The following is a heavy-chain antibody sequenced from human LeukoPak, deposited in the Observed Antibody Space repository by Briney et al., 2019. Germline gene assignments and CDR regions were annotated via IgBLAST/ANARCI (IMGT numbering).Heavy chain of an antibody. V-gene: IGHV4-61*02. CDR2: ISSSGST. CDR3: ARAYSSSVGFYYYYYMDV. Sequence: SQTLSLTCTVSGSSISSGSYYWSWIRQPAGEGLEWIGRISSSGSTNYNPSLKSRVTISVDTSKSQFSLKLSSVTAADTAVYYCARAYSSSVGFYYYYYMDVWGKGTTATVSS. J-gene: IGHJ6*03. CDR1: GSSISSGSYY. D-gene: IGHD6-13*01.